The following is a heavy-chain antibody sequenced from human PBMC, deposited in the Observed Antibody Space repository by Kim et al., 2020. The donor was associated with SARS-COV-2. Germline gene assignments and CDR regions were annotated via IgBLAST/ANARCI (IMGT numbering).Heavy chain of an antibody. CDR1: GGSFSGYY. Sequence: SETLSLTCAVYGGSFSGYYWSWIRQPPGKGLEWIGEINHSGSTNYNPSLKSRVTISVDTSKNQFSLKLSSVTAADTAVYYCATRTSCSGGSCYSGFDWF. V-gene: IGHV4-34*01. CDR3: ATRTSCSGGSCYSGFDWF. D-gene: IGHD2-15*01. CDR2: INHSGST. J-gene: IGHJ5*01.